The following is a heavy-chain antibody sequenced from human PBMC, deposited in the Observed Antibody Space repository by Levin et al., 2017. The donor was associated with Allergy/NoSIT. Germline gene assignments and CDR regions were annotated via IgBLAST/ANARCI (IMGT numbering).Heavy chain of an antibody. V-gene: IGHV3-48*03. CDR3: ARQLGNFWSGYNYFDY. D-gene: IGHD3-3*01. Sequence: PGGSLRLSCAASGFTFSSYEMNWVRRAPGKGLEWVSYISSTGSTIYSADSVKGRFTISRDNAKNSLYLHMNSLRAEDTAVYYCARQLGNFWSGYNYFDYWCQGTLVTVSS. J-gene: IGHJ4*02. CDR2: ISSTGSTI. CDR1: GFTFSSYE.